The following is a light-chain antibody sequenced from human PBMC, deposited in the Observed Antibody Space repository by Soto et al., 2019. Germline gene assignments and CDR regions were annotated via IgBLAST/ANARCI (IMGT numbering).Light chain of an antibody. V-gene: IGKV2-30*01. CDR2: KVS. Sequence: DVDMTQSPLSLPVTLGQPASISCRSSQALVYTDGDTYLNWFHQRPGQAPRRLIYKVSNRDSGVPDRFSGGGSGTDFTLNIDRVEAEDVGVYYCMQGTRWPPTIGGGTTVEIK. CDR1: QALVYTDGDTY. CDR3: MQGTRWPPT. J-gene: IGKJ4*01.